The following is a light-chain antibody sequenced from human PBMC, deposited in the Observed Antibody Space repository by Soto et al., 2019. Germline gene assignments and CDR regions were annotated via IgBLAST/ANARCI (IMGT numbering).Light chain of an antibody. CDR3: QQYNNWHPDRT. V-gene: IGKV3-15*01. CDR2: GAS. J-gene: IGKJ1*01. Sequence: EIVMTQSPATLSVSPGERATLSCRASQSVSSNLAWYQQKPGQAPRLLIYGASTRATGIPARFSGSGCGTEFTLTIRSLQSEAFAIYFSQQYNNWHPDRTFGQGTKVEIK. CDR1: QSVSSN.